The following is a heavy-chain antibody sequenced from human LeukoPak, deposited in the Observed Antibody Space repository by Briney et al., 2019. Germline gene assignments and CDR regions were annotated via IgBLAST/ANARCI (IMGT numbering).Heavy chain of an antibody. J-gene: IGHJ5*02. CDR1: GGSISSYY. V-gene: IGHV4-59*01. CDR2: IYYSGST. CDR3: ARQTIQAAIWFDP. Sequence: SETLSLTCTVSGGSISSYYWSWIRQPPGKGLEWIGYIYYSGSTNYNPSLKSRVTISVDTSKNQFSLKLSSVTAADTAVYYCARQTIQAAIWFDPWGQGTLVTVSS. D-gene: IGHD2-2*01.